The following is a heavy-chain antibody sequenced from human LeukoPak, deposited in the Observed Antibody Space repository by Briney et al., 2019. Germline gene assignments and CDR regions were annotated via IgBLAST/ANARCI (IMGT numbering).Heavy chain of an antibody. V-gene: IGHV3-23*01. D-gene: IGHD5-12*01. Sequence: GGSLRLSCAASGSTFSSYAMSWVRQAPGKGLEWVSAISGSGGSTYYADSVKGRFTISRDNSKNTLYLQMNSLRAEDTAVYYCAKDSGYDPWNWFDPWGQGTLVTVSS. J-gene: IGHJ5*02. CDR3: AKDSGYDPWNWFDP. CDR2: ISGSGGST. CDR1: GSTFSSYA.